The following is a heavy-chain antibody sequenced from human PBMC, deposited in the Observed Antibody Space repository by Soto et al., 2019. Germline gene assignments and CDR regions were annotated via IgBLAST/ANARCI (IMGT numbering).Heavy chain of an antibody. CDR1: GGSVSSGSYY. V-gene: IGHV4-61*01. CDR3: ARYENISGWGRKFDY. CDR2: IYFSGHT. D-gene: IGHD6-19*01. J-gene: IGHJ4*02. Sequence: KASETLSLTCTVSGGSVSSGSYYWSWIRQPPGKGLEWIGHIYFSGHTNYNPSLKSRVTMAVDTSKNQFALKLSSVTAADTAVYYCARYENISGWGRKFDYWGQGTLVTVSS.